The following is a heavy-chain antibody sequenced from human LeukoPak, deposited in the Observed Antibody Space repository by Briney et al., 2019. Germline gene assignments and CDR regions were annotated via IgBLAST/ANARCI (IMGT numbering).Heavy chain of an antibody. D-gene: IGHD1-26*01. CDR1: GSTFSSYG. J-gene: IGHJ6*02. CDR3: AKDSVGATSYYGMDV. Sequence: GGSLRLSCAASGSTFSSYGMPWVRQAPGKGLEWVAVISYDGSNKYYADSVRGRFTISRDNSKNTLYLQMNSLRAEDTAVYYCAKDSVGATSYYGMDVWGQGTTVTVSS. V-gene: IGHV3-30*18. CDR2: ISYDGSNK.